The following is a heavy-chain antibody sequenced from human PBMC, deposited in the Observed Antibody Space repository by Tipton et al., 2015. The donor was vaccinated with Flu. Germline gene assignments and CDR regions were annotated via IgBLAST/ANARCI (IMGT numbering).Heavy chain of an antibody. Sequence: QLVQSGAEVKKPGESLKISCQGSGYSFTRYWIDWVRQMPGKGLEWMGIIYPGDYDTRYSPSFQGQVTISVDKSISTAYLQWSSLKASDIAMYYRARGYSGNYGVFDYWGQGTLVTVSS. CDR1: GYSFTRYW. J-gene: IGHJ4*02. CDR3: ARGYSGNYGVFDY. CDR2: IYPGDYDT. D-gene: IGHD1-26*01. V-gene: IGHV5-51*01.